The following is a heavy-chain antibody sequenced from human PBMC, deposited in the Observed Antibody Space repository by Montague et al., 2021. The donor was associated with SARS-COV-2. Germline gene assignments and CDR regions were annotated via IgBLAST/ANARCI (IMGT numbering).Heavy chain of an antibody. V-gene: IGHV4-59*01. CDR2: TFYSGST. CDR1: GDSINNYY. J-gene: IGHJ3*02. D-gene: IGHD5-24*01. CDR3: ARLSGYNPFDAFDI. Sequence: SETLSLTCTVSGDSINNYYWSWIRQPPGKGLEWIGNTFYSGSTMYNPSLKSRVTISVDTSKNQFSLNLSSVTAADQAVYFCARLSGYNPFDAFDIWGPGTMVTVSS.